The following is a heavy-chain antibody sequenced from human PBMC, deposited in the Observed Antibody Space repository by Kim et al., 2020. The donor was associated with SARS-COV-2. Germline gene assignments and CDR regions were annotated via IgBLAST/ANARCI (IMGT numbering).Heavy chain of an antibody. CDR2: ISGSGGST. J-gene: IGHJ6*02. D-gene: IGHD3-22*01. CDR1: GFTFSSYA. Sequence: GGSLRLSCAASGFTFSSYAMSWVRQAPGKGLEWVSAISGSGGSTYYADSVKGRFTISRDNSKNTLYLQMNSLRAEDTAVYYCAKPGLTGYYDRCDQTLGDNGMDVWGQGTTVTVSS. V-gene: IGHV3-23*01. CDR3: AKPGLTGYYDRCDQTLGDNGMDV.